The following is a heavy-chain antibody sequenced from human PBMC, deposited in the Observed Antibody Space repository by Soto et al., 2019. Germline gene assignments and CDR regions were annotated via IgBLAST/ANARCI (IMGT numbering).Heavy chain of an antibody. Sequence: QVQLVQSGAEVKKPGASVKVSCKASGYTFTSYDINWVRQATGQGHEWMGWMNPNSGNTVYAQKFQGRVTMTRNTSISTAYMELRSLRSDDTAVYYCAREKTSYGMDVWGQGTTVTVSS. CDR1: GYTFTSYD. CDR2: MNPNSGNT. CDR3: AREKTSYGMDV. V-gene: IGHV1-8*01. J-gene: IGHJ6*02.